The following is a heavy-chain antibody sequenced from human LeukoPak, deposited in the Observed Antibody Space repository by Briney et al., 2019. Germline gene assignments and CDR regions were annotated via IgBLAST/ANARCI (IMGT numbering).Heavy chain of an antibody. Sequence: GASVKVSCKASGYSFTSYYLHWVRRAPGQGLEWMGWFNPNTGGTNYEQKFQDRVTMTRDTSISTAYMELSRLTSDDTAVYFCARDYYGSGSYFDYWGQGTPVTVSS. D-gene: IGHD3-10*01. CDR3: ARDYYGSGSYFDY. J-gene: IGHJ4*02. V-gene: IGHV1-2*02. CDR1: GYSFTSYY. CDR2: FNPNTGGT.